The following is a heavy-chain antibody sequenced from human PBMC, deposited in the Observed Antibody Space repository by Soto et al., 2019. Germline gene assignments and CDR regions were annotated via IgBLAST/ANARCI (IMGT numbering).Heavy chain of an antibody. CDR2: LFYSGTT. D-gene: IGHD3-22*01. Sequence: QLQLQESGPGLVKPSETLSLTCTVSGGSISSVTYYWAWVRQPPGKGLEWIGSLFYSGTTYYSPSLKSRVSMSGDTSKNQFSLNLSSVTAADTAVYYCARHRGVVMRRPISWFDPWGQGTLVTVSS. J-gene: IGHJ5*02. CDR1: GGSISSVTYY. V-gene: IGHV4-39*01. CDR3: ARHRGVVMRRPISWFDP.